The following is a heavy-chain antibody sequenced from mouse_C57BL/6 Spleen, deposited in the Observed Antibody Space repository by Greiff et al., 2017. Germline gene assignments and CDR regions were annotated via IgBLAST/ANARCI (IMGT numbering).Heavy chain of an antibody. CDR3: ARSPSTTVVATKGDYFDY. CDR1: GYTFTGYW. V-gene: IGHV1-9*01. Sequence: QVHVKQSGAELMKPGASVKLSCKATGYTFTGYWIEWVKQRPGHGLEWIGEILPGSGSTNYNEKFKGKATFTADTSSNTAYMQLSSLTTEDSAIYYCARSPSTTVVATKGDYFDYWGQVTTLTVSS. CDR2: ILPGSGST. J-gene: IGHJ2*01. D-gene: IGHD1-1*01.